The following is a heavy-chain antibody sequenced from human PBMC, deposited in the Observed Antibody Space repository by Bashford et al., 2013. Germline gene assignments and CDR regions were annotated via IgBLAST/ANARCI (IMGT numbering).Heavy chain of an antibody. Sequence: SETLSLTCAVSGGSISSGGYSWSWIRQPPGKGLEWIGYIYHSGSTYYNPSLKSRVTISVDRSKNQFSLKLSSVTAADTAVYYCARLVIVATYFDYWGQGTLVTVSS. V-gene: IGHV4-30-2*01. CDR2: IYHSGST. J-gene: IGHJ4*02. D-gene: IGHD5-12*01. CDR3: ARLVIVATYFDY. CDR1: GGSISSGGYS.